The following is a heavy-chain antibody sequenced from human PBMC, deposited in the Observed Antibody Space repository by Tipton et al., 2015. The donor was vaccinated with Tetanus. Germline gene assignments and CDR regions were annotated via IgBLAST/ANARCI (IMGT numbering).Heavy chain of an antibody. CDR2: ISSTSRYI. CDR1: GSSFSNYK. CDR3: VSGSALDY. D-gene: IGHD6-25*01. Sequence: SLRLSCEVSGSSFSNYKMNWVRQGPGRGLEWVSSISSTSRYINYADSVKGRFTISRDNAKNSLFLEMNSLRADDTAVYYCVSGSALDYWGQGTLVTVSS. J-gene: IGHJ4*02. V-gene: IGHV3-21*01.